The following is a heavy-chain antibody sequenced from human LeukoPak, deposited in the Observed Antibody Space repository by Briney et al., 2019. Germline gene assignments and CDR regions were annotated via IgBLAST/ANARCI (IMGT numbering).Heavy chain of an antibody. D-gene: IGHD1-1*01. J-gene: IGHJ4*02. Sequence: VASVKVSCKASGYTFTGYYMHWVRQAPGQGLEWMGWINPNSGGTNYAQKFQGRVTMTRDTSISTAYMELSRLRSDDTAVYYRAVYNWNDVGFDYWGQGTLVTVSS. CDR1: GYTFTGYY. V-gene: IGHV1-2*02. CDR3: AVYNWNDVGFDY. CDR2: INPNSGGT.